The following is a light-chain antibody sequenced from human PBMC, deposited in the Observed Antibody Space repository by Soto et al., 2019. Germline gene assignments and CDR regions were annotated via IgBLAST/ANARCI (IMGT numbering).Light chain of an antibody. CDR3: QHYGSSPSWT. V-gene: IGKV3-20*01. J-gene: IGKJ1*01. CDR1: QTVDNNY. Sequence: EVVLTQSPGTLSLSPGEKATLSCRASQTVDNNYLAWFQQKPGQAPRLLIYGASSTATGIPDRFSGSGSGTDFTLTINRLEAEDFAVYYCQHYGSSPSWTFGQGTKVEIK. CDR2: GAS.